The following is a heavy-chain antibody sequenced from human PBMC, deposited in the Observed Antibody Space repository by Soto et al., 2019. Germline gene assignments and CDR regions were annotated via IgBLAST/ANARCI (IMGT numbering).Heavy chain of an antibody. J-gene: IGHJ4*02. Sequence: ASVKVSCKASGGTFSSYAISWVRQAPGQGLEWMGGIIPIFGTANYAQKFQGRVTITADESTSTAYMELSSLRSEDTAVYYCARDQLAVATLDYCRQLTLFPVPS. CDR2: IIPIFGTA. CDR3: ARDQLAVATLDY. CDR1: GGTFSSYA. D-gene: IGHD6-19*01. V-gene: IGHV1-69*13.